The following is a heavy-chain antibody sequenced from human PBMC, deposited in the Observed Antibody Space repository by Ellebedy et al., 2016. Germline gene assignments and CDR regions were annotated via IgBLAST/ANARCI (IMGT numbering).Heavy chain of an antibody. CDR3: VRTRNDVAPL. D-gene: IGHD5-12*01. V-gene: IGHV3-74*01. J-gene: IGHJ4*01. CDR2: ISADGSNT. Sequence: HTGGSLRLSCATSGFTFSSYSMNWVRQAPGKGLMWVSRISADGSNTLYADSVKGRFTISRDNAKNSLYLQLNSLRAEDTGMYYCVRTRNDVAPLWGQGTLVTVSS. CDR1: GFTFSSYS.